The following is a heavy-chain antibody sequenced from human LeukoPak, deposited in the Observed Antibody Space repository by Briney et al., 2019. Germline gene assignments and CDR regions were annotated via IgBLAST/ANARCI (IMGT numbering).Heavy chain of an antibody. CDR2: ISSSGSTI. D-gene: IGHD3-10*02. Sequence: GGSLRLSCAASGFTFDDFTMHWVRQTPGKGLEWVSYISSSGSTIYYADSVKGRFTISRDNAKNSLYLQMNSLRAEDTAVYYCAELGITMIGGVWGKGTTVTISS. J-gene: IGHJ6*04. CDR3: AELGITMIGGV. V-gene: IGHV3-48*03. CDR1: GFTFDDFT.